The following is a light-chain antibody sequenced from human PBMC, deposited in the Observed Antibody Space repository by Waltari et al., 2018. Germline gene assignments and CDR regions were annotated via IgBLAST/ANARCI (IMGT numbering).Light chain of an antibody. CDR2: GTS. Sequence: EIVLTQSPGTLSLSPGERATIPCRASQSVTSISVTWYQQKLGQAPRLLIYGTSSRATGIPDRFSGSGSGTDFTLTISRLEPEDFAVYYCQQYDGEVVTFGGGTKVEI. V-gene: IGKV3-20*01. J-gene: IGKJ4*01. CDR1: QSVTSIS. CDR3: QQYDGEVVT.